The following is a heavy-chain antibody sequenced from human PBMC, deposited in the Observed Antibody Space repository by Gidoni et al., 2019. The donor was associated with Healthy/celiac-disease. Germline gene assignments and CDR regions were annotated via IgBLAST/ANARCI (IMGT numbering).Heavy chain of an antibody. Sequence: QVPLVVSGGGVVQPGRSMSLSCAAPGFIFSTSAMQWVRQAPGKGLEWVSFISYDGSNKDYADSVKGRFTISRDNSKNTLYLQMNSLRAEDTAVYYCARDGRWRGPATVITGYTFDIWGQGTMVTVSS. CDR1: GFIFSTSA. J-gene: IGHJ3*02. V-gene: IGHV3-30-3*01. D-gene: IGHD4-17*01. CDR2: ISYDGSNK. CDR3: ARDGRWRGPATVITGYTFDI.